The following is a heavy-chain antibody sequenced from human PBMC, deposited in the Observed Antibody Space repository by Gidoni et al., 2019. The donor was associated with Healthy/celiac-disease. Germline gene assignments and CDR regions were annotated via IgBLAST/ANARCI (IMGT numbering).Heavy chain of an antibody. V-gene: IGHV3-30-3*01. J-gene: IGHJ4*02. CDR2: ISYDGSNK. CDR1: GFTFSSYA. CDR3: ARAWDY. Sequence: QVQLVESGGGAVQPGRSLRLSCAASGFTFSSYAMHWVRQAPGKGLEWVAVISYDGSNKYYADSVKGRFTISRDNSKNTLYLQMNSLRAEDTAVYYCARAWDYWGQGTLVTVSS.